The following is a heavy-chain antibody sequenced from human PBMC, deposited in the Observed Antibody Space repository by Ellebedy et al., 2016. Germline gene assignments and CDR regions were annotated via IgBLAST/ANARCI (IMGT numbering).Heavy chain of an antibody. CDR3: ARFPLRGGGNQEYFQH. CDR1: GGSITTYF. Sequence: SETLSLTCTVSGGSITTYFWSWIRQPPGKGLEWIGYIHYSGSTNSNPSLKSRVTISVDTSKNQLSLKLSSVTAADTAVYYCARFPLRGGGNQEYFQHWGQGTLVTVSS. CDR2: IHYSGST. D-gene: IGHD4-23*01. V-gene: IGHV4-59*12. J-gene: IGHJ1*01.